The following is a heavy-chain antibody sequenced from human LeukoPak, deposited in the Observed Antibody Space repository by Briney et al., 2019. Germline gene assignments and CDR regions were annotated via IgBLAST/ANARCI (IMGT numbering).Heavy chain of an antibody. D-gene: IGHD2-15*01. J-gene: IGHJ6*03. CDR3: AKNGDRGAYCSGGTCYPYYYYYMDV. CDR1: GFTFSGCG. Sequence: GGSLRLSCATSGFTFSGCGMHWVRQAPGKGLEWVTYIRYDGRNKYYADSVRGRFTISRDNSRNTLYLQMNRLRAEDKDIYYCAKNGDRGAYCSGGTCYPYYYYYMDVWGIGTTVTISS. CDR2: IRYDGRNK. V-gene: IGHV3-30*02.